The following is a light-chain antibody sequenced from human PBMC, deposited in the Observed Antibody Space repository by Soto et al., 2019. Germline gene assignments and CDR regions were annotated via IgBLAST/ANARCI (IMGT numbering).Light chain of an antibody. Sequence: VVMTQSPLSLPVTPGEPASISCRSSQSLLHINGYNYLAWFLQKAGQSPQLLIYLASSRASGVPDRFSGSGSGTDFTLEISSVEAEDVGIYYCMQLLHPPLTFGGGTKVDIK. CDR3: MQLLHPPLT. CDR1: QSLLHINGYNY. J-gene: IGKJ4*01. CDR2: LAS. V-gene: IGKV2-28*01.